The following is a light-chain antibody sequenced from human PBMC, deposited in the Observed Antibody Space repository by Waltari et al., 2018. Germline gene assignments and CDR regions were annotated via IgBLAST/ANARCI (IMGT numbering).Light chain of an antibody. CDR3: CSYAGSGTLL. J-gene: IGLJ3*02. V-gene: IGLV2-23*02. CDR2: EVS. Sequence: QSALTQPASVSGSPGKSNTISCTGTSSDVGNYNLVSWYQHHPGKAPKFMIYEVSKRPSGISNRFSGSKSGNTASLTISGLQAEDEADYYCCSYAGSGTLLFGGGTKLTVL. CDR1: SSDVGNYNL.